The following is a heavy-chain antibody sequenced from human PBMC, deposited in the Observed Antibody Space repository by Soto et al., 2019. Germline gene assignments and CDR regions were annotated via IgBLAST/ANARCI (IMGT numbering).Heavy chain of an antibody. V-gene: IGHV1-69*13. CDR3: ARERKYRRPGRINLHGKEV. CDR2: IIPIFGTA. Sequence: SVNVSCKASGGTFSSYCISWVRQAPGQWLELMGGIIPIFGTANYAHKFQDRVTITADECTSTANMELSSLSSEDTAVYYCARERKYRRPGRINLHGKEVWGQGTTVTVSS. CDR1: GGTFSSYC. D-gene: IGHD6-6*01. J-gene: IGHJ6*02.